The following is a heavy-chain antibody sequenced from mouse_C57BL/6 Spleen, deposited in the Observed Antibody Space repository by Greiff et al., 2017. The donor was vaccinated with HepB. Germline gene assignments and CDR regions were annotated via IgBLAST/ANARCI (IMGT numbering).Heavy chain of an antibody. CDR3: ARYGNYEAMDY. D-gene: IGHD2-1*01. CDR2: IRNKANGYTT. J-gene: IGHJ4*01. Sequence: VQLKESGGGLVQPGGSLSLSCAASGFTFTGYYMSWVRQPPGKALEWLGFIRNKANGYTTEYSASVKGRFTISRDNSQSILYLQMNALRAEDSATYYCARYGNYEAMDYWGQGTSVTVSS. V-gene: IGHV7-3*01. CDR1: GFTFTGYY.